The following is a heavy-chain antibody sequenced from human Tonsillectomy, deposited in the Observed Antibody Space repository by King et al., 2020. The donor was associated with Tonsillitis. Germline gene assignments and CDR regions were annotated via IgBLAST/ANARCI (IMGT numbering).Heavy chain of an antibody. D-gene: IGHD3-16*01. CDR3: TTDRGEYYYYYYMDV. CDR2: IKSKTDGGTT. V-gene: IGHV3-15*07. Sequence: VQLVESGGGLVKPWGSLRLSCAASGFTFSNAWMNWVRQAPGKGLEWVGRIKSKTDGGTTDYAAPVKGRFTISRDDSKNTLYLQMNSLKTEDTAVYYCTTDRGEYYYYYYMDVWGKGTTVTVSS. CDR1: GFTFSNAW. J-gene: IGHJ6*03.